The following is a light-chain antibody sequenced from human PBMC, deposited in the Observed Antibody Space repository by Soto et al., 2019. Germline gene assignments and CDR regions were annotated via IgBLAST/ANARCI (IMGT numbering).Light chain of an antibody. CDR1: SGSIASNY. CDR3: QSYDSSPLWV. V-gene: IGLV6-57*04. J-gene: IGLJ1*01. CDR2: EDN. Sequence: NFMLTQPHSVSESPGKTVTISCTRSSGSIASNYVQWYQQRPGSAPTTVIYEDNQRPSGVPDRFPGSIDSSSNSASLTISGLKTEDEADHYCQSYDSSPLWVFGTGTKVTVL.